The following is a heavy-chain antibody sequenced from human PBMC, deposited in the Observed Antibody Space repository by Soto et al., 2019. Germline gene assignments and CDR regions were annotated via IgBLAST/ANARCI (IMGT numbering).Heavy chain of an antibody. CDR2: VFYSGST. CDR3: ARQTLAGTYNWFDP. V-gene: IGHV4-59*08. D-gene: IGHD6-19*01. Sequence: LSLTCTVSGGSISSYYWSWIRQPPGKGLEWIGYVFYSGSTNYNPSLKSRVTISIDTSKNQFSLKLSSVTAADTAVYYCARQTLAGTYNWFDPWGQGTLVTVSS. J-gene: IGHJ5*02. CDR1: GGSISSYY.